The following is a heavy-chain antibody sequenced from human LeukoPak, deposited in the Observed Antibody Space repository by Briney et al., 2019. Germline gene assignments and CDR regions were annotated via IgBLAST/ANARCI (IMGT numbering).Heavy chain of an antibody. CDR1: GFTFSSYG. CDR2: IWYDGSNK. CDR3: ARDSWGTMVRGVMEG. D-gene: IGHD3-10*01. V-gene: IGHV3-33*01. Sequence: GGSLRLSCAASGFTFSSYGMHWVRQAPGKGREWVAVIWYDGSNKYYADSVKGRFTISRDNSKNTLYLQMNSLRAEDTAVYYCARDSWGTMVRGVMEGWGQGTLVTVSS. J-gene: IGHJ4*02.